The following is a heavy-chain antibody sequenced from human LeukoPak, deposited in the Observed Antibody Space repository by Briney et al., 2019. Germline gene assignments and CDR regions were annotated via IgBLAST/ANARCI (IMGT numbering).Heavy chain of an antibody. CDR3: ARGETPRNRIRSPNYYYYMDV. CDR1: GGTFSSYT. J-gene: IGHJ6*03. D-gene: IGHD3-16*01. V-gene: IGHV1-69*13. CDR2: IIPILGTG. Sequence: SVKVSCKASGGTFSSYTISWVRQAPGQGLEWMGGIIPILGTGKYEQKFQGRVTLTADESTGTAYMELSSLRSEDTAVYYCARGETPRNRIRSPNYYYYMDVWGKGTTVTISS.